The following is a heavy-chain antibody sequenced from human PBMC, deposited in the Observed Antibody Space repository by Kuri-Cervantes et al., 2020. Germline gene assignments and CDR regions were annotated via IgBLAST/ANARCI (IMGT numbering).Heavy chain of an antibody. J-gene: IGHJ5*02. D-gene: IGHD1-26*01. Sequence: ASVKVSCKASGYTFTSYGISWVRQAPGQGLEWMGWISAYNGNTNYAQKLQGRVAVTTDTSTSTAYMELRSLRSDDTAVYYCAVLGWGPRNWFDPWGQGTLVTVSS. CDR2: ISAYNGNT. V-gene: IGHV1-18*01. CDR3: AVLGWGPRNWFDP. CDR1: GYTFTSYG.